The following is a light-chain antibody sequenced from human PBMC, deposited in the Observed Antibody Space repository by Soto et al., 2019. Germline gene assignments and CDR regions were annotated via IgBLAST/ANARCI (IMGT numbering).Light chain of an antibody. V-gene: IGLV2-23*01. CDR1: SSDVGSYNL. CDR2: EGS. Sequence: QSALTQPASVSGSPGQSITISCTGTSSDVGSYNLVSWYQPHPGKAPKLLIYEGSKRPSGVSNRFSGSKSGNTASLTISGLQAEDEADYYCCSYAGTLWVFGGGTKLTAL. CDR3: CSYAGTLWV. J-gene: IGLJ3*02.